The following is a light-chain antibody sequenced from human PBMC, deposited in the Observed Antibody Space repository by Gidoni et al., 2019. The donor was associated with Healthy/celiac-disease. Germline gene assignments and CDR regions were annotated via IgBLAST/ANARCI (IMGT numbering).Light chain of an antibody. CDR3: MQALQTPDT. Sequence: EIVMTQSTLSLPVTPGEPAYISCRSSQSLLHSNGYNYWDWYLQKPGQSPQLLIYLGSNRASGVPDRFSGSGSGTDFTLKISRVEAEDVGVYYCMQALQTPDTFGQGTKVEIK. CDR2: LGS. CDR1: QSLLHSNGYNY. V-gene: IGKV2-28*01. J-gene: IGKJ1*01.